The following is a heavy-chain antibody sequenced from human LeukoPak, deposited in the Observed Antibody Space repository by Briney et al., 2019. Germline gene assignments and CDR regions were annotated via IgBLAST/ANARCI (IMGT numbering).Heavy chain of an antibody. V-gene: IGHV3-9*01. CDR2: ISWNSGSI. CDR3: AKGYYGDYALDY. J-gene: IGHJ4*02. CDR1: GFTFSFYA. D-gene: IGHD4-17*01. Sequence: GGSLRLSCTASGFTFSFYAMNWVRQAPGKGLEWVSGISWNSGSIGYADSVKGRFTISRDNAKNSLYLQMNSLRTEDTALYYCAKGYYGDYALDYWGQGTLVTVSS.